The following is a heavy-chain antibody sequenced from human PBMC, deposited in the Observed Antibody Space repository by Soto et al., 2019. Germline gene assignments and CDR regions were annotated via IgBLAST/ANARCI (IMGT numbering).Heavy chain of an antibody. D-gene: IGHD4-17*01. J-gene: IGHJ4*02. CDR1: GFTFDDDG. CDR2: INWNGGST. CDR3: ARDHAVTTGNDY. Sequence: GGSLRLSCVASGFTFDDDGMSWVRQAPGKGLEWVSGINWNGGSTGYADSVRGRFTISRDNAKNSLYLQMDSLRAEDTALYYCARDHAVTTGNDYWGQGTLVTVSS. V-gene: IGHV3-20*04.